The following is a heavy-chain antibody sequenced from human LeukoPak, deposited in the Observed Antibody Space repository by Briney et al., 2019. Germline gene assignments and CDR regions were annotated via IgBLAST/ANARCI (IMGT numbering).Heavy chain of an antibody. CDR1: GGSISSSSYY. Sequence: PSETLSLTCTVSGGSISSSSYYWGWIRQPPGKGLEWIGSIYYSGSTYYNPSLKSRVTISVDTSKNQFSLKLSSVTAADTAVYYCARRYSSSLRFDPWGQGTLVTVSS. J-gene: IGHJ5*02. V-gene: IGHV4-39*01. D-gene: IGHD6-13*01. CDR2: IYYSGST. CDR3: ARRYSSSLRFDP.